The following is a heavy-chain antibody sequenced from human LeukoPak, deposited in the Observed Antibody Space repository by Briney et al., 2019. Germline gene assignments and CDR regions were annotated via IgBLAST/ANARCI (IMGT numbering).Heavy chain of an antibody. V-gene: IGHV3-30-3*01. CDR2: ISYDGSNK. CDR3: ARADISGYFDY. CDR1: GFTFSSYA. Sequence: GGSLRLSCAASGFTFSSYAMHWVRQAPGKGLEWVAVISYDGSNKYYADSVKGRFTISRDNSKNMLYLQMNSLRAEDTAVYYCARADISGYFDYWGQGTLVTVSS. J-gene: IGHJ4*02.